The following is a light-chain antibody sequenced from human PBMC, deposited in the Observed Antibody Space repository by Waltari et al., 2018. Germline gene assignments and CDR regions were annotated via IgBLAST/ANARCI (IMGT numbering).Light chain of an antibody. V-gene: IGLV2-14*01. CDR1: SNDVGAYNF. Sequence: QSALTQPASVSGSPGQSITISCTGTSNDVGAYNFVPWYQQHPGKAPKLMIYEFSNRPSGVSSRFSGSKSGNTASLTISGLQAEDEADYYCNSYTSTSTRVVFGGGTKLTVL. J-gene: IGLJ3*02. CDR3: NSYTSTSTRVV. CDR2: EFS.